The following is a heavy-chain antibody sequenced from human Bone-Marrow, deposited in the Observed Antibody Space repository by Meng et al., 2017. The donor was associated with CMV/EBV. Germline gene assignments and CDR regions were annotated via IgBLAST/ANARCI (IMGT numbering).Heavy chain of an antibody. D-gene: IGHD6-6*01. V-gene: IGHV3-23*01. J-gene: IGHJ5*02. Sequence: GESLKISCTASGFTFNSDAMSWVRQAPGKGLEWVSTIGGSGGNIYYVDSVKGRFTISRDNSKNTLYLQMNSLRAEDTAVYYCANSIAARPSVDPWGQGTRVTGSS. CDR3: ANSIAARPSVDP. CDR1: GFTFNSDA. CDR2: IGGSGGNI.